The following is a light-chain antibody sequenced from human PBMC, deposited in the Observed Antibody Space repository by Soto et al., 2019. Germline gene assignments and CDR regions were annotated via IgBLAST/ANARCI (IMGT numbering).Light chain of an antibody. Sequence: EIVVKQSPGALSLSQGERATLSCRASQSVSSSYLAWYQQKHGQAPRLLIYGASSRATGIPGRFSGSGSGTDFTLTISRLEPEDFAVYYCQQYGSSPKPFGQGTNVDNK. CDR2: GAS. CDR1: QSVSSSY. CDR3: QQYGSSPKP. V-gene: IGKV3-20*01. J-gene: IGKJ1*01.